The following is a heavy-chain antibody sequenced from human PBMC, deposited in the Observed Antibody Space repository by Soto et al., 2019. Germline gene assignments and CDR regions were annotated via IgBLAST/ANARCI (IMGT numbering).Heavy chain of an antibody. CDR1: GYTFTSYY. J-gene: IGHJ6*02. CDR2: INPSGGST. V-gene: IGHV1-46*01. D-gene: IGHD6-13*01. CDR3: ARDQAYSSSWFRFYGMDV. Sequence: GASVKVSCKASGYTFTSYYMHWVRQAPGQRLKWKKIINPSGGSTSYAQKFQGRVTMTRDTSTSTVYMELSSLRSEDTAVFYCARDQAYSSSWFRFYGMDVWGQGTTVTVSS.